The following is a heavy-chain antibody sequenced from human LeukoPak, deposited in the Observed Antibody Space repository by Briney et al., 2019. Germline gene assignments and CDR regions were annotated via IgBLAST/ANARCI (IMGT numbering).Heavy chain of an antibody. CDR1: GFTFRAYW. J-gene: IGHJ4*02. V-gene: IGHV3-7*01. Sequence: GGSLRLSCVDSGFTFRAYWMSWVRQAPGKGLEWVANIKQDGSEKYYVDSVKGRFTISRDNAKNSLYLQMNSLRAEDTAVYYCAREVTPYYWGQGTLITVSS. D-gene: IGHD4-23*01. CDR3: AREVTPYY. CDR2: IKQDGSEK.